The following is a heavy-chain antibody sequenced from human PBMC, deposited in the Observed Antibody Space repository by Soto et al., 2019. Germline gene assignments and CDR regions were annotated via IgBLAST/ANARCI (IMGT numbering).Heavy chain of an antibody. Sequence: XGSLGLSCAASGFTFGGYTMHWVRQAPGKGLEWVSLISWDGGSTYYAHSAKGRFTISRDNSKNSLYLQMNSLRTEDTALYYCAKHSVADRYAFDIWGQGTMVTVSS. CDR3: AKHSVADRYAFDI. CDR1: GFTFGGYT. V-gene: IGHV3-43*01. CDR2: ISWDGGST. D-gene: IGHD2-21*01. J-gene: IGHJ3*02.